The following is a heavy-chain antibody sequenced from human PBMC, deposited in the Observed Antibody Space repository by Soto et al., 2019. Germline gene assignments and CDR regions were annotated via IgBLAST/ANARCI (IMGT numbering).Heavy chain of an antibody. D-gene: IGHD3-10*01. Sequence: EVQLVESGGGLVQPGGPLSLPCEPSGFTLTTYSRNWVRQAPGKGLEWVSYISSSSSTTYYADSVKGRFTISRDNAKNSLYLQMNSLRDEDTAVYYCARDAGSWGYWGQGTLVTVSS. CDR1: GFTLTTYS. CDR2: ISSSSSTT. CDR3: ARDAGSWGY. J-gene: IGHJ4*02. V-gene: IGHV3-48*02.